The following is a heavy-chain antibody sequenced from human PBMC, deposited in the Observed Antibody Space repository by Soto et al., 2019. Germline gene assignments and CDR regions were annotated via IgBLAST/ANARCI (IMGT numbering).Heavy chain of an antibody. V-gene: IGHV3-23*01. Sequence: GWLGRACAASGFTFSSYAMSGVRQAPGKGLEWVSAISGSGGSTYYADSVKGRFTISRDNSKNTLYLQMNSLRAEDTAVYYCEKAIGVIVVVPAAPSWGQGTLVTVYS. CDR1: GFTFSSYA. CDR3: EKAIGVIVVVPAAPS. D-gene: IGHD2-2*01. CDR2: ISGSGGST. J-gene: IGHJ5*02.